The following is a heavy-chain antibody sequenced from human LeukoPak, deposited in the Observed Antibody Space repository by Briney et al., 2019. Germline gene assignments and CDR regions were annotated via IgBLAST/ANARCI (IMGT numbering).Heavy chain of an antibody. J-gene: IGHJ6*02. D-gene: IGHD6-6*01. V-gene: IGHV1-69*13. Sequence: SVKVSCKASGGTFSSYAISWVRQAPGQGLEWMGGIIPIFGTANYAQKFQGRVTITADESTSTAYMELSSLRSEDTAVYYCARSLYSSSSGYYYYGMDVWGQGTTVTVSS. CDR1: GGTFSSYA. CDR2: IIPIFGTA. CDR3: ARSLYSSSSGYYYYGMDV.